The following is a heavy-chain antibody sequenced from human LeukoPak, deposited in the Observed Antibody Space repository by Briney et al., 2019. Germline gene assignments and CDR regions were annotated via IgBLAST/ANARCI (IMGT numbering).Heavy chain of an antibody. D-gene: IGHD3-9*01. CDR2: ISSSSSYI. CDR3: ARDLVSLTGYYTYFDY. CDR1: GFTFSSYS. Sequence: PGGSLRLSCAASGFTFSSYSMNWVRQAPGKGLEWVSSISSSSSYIYYADSVKGRFTISRDNAKNSLYLQMNSLRPEDTAVYYCARDLVSLTGYYTYFDYWGQGTLVTVSS. J-gene: IGHJ4*02. V-gene: IGHV3-21*01.